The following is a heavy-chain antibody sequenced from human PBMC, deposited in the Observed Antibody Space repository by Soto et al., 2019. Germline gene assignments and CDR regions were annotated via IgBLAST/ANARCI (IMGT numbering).Heavy chain of an antibody. CDR3: ARICYYDSSGYYPYYYYYGMDV. V-gene: IGHV5-51*01. CDR1: GYSFTTYW. D-gene: IGHD3-22*01. Sequence: PGESLKISCKTSGYSFTTYWIGWVRQMPGKGLEWMGIICPGDSDIRYSPSFQGQVTISADKSISTAYLQWSSLKASDTAMYYCARICYYDSSGYYPYYYYYGMDVWGQGTTVTVSS. J-gene: IGHJ6*02. CDR2: ICPGDSDI.